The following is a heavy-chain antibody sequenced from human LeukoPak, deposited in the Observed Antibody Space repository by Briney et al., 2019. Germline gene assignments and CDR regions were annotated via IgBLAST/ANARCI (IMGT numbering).Heavy chain of an antibody. CDR2: ISGSGAGT. CDR1: GFTFSSYG. Sequence: GGSLRLSCAASGFTFSSYGMTWVRQAPGKGLEWVSTISGSGAGTYYADSVKGRFTISRDNSKNTLYLQMNSLRAEDTAVYYCAKTLLTDFRGITSSYKSGWGQGTLVTVSS. D-gene: IGHD3-10*01. CDR3: AKTLLTDFRGITSSYKSG. J-gene: IGHJ4*02. V-gene: IGHV3-23*01.